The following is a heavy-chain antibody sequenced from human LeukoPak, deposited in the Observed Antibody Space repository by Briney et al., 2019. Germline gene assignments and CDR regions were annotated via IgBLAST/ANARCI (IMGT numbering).Heavy chain of an antibody. D-gene: IGHD6-13*01. J-gene: IGHJ4*01. CDR1: GFTFSTYA. CDR2: ISIDGSDK. V-gene: IGHV3-30*04. CDR3: ARDVKSSAEYYFDT. Sequence: GGSLRLSCEASGFTFSTYAMHWVRQAPGKGLEWVAVISIDGSDKHHADSVKGRFTISRDNSKNTLYLQMNSLRAEDTAVYFCARDVKSSAEYYFDTWGPGTLVTVSS.